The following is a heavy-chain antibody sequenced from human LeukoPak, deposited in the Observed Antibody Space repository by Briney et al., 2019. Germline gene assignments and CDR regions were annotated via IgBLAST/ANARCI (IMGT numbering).Heavy chain of an antibody. Sequence: GESLKISCKGSGYSFTNYWIGWVRQMPGKGLEWMGIIYPGDSDTRYSPSFQGQVTISADKSISTAYLQWSSLKASDTAMYYCARQAPLHCSGGSCFGYWGQGTLVTVSS. CDR2: IYPGDSDT. D-gene: IGHD2-15*01. V-gene: IGHV5-51*01. CDR3: ARQAPLHCSGGSCFGY. CDR1: GYSFTNYW. J-gene: IGHJ4*02.